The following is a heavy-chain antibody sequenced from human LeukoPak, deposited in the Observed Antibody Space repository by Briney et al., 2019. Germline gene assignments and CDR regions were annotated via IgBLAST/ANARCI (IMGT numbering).Heavy chain of an antibody. V-gene: IGHV5-51*01. CDR3: ARQDGDLSDAFDI. D-gene: IGHD2-21*02. CDR1: GYSFTSYW. CDR2: IYPGDSDT. Sequence: RGESLKISCKGSGYSFTSYWIGWVRQVPGKGLEWMGIIYPGDSDTRYSPSFQGQVTISADKSISTAYLQWSSLKASDTAMYYCARQDGDLSDAFDIWGQGTMVTVSS. J-gene: IGHJ3*02.